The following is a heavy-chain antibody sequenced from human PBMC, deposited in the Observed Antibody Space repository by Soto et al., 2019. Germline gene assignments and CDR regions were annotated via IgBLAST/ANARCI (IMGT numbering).Heavy chain of an antibody. CDR2: INPNSGGT. J-gene: IGHJ5*02. CDR3: ARVWVAAISPNNWFDP. V-gene: IGHV1-2*02. D-gene: IGHD2-15*01. Sequence: ASVKVSCKASGYTFTGYYMHWVRQAPGQGLEWMGCINPNSGGTNYAQKFQGRVTMTRDTSISTAYMELSRLRSDDTAVYYCARVWVAAISPNNWFDPGGQGTLVTVSS. CDR1: GYTFTGYY.